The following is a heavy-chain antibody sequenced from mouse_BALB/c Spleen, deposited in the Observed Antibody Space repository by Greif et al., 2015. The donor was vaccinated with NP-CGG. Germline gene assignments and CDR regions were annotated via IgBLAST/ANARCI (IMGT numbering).Heavy chain of an antibody. V-gene: IGHV14-3*02. CDR3: ANWDWYFDV. J-gene: IGHJ1*01. CDR1: GFNIKDTY. CDR2: IDPANGNT. D-gene: IGHD4-1*01. Sequence: EVKLVESGAELVKPGASVKLSCTASGFNIKDTYMHWVKRRPEQGLEWIGRIDPANGNTKYDPKFQGKATITADTSSNTAYLQLSSLTSEDTAVYYCANWDWYFDVWGAGTTVTVSS.